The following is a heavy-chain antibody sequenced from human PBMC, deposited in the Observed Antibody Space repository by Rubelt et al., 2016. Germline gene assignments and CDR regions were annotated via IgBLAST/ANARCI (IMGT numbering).Heavy chain of an antibody. D-gene: IGHD3-22*01. CDR2: IYPGDSDT. J-gene: IGHJ4*02. Sequence: IYPGDSDTRYSPSFQGQVTVSADKSISTAYPQWSSLKASDTAMYYCARRNYYDSSGWNYWGQGTLVTVSS. V-gene: IGHV5-51*01. CDR3: ARRNYYDSSGWNY.